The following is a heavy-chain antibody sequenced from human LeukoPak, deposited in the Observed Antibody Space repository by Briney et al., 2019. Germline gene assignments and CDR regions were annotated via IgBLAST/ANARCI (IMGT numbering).Heavy chain of an antibody. J-gene: IGHJ4*02. V-gene: IGHV1-8*01. CDR1: GYTFTSYD. CDR3: ARARRADGYYFDY. CDR2: MNPNSGNT. Sequence: ASVKVSCKASGYTFTSYDINWVRQATGQGLEWMGWMNPNSGNTGYAQKFQGRVTMTRNTSISTAYMELNSLRSEDTAVYYCARARRADGYYFDYWGQGTLVTVSS.